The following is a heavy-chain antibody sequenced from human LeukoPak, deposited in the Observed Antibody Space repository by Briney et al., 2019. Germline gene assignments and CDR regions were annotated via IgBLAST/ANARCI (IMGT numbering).Heavy chain of an antibody. CDR2: IRYDGSNK. CDR3: AKPYQGPGYYDSSGYYLKY. V-gene: IGHV3-30*02. Sequence: GGSLRLSCAASGFTFSSYGMHWVRQAPGKGLEWVALIRYDGSNKYYADSVKGRFTISRDNSKNTLYLQMNSLRAEDTAVYYCAKPYQGPGYYDSSGYYLKYWGQGTLVTVSS. J-gene: IGHJ4*02. D-gene: IGHD3-22*01. CDR1: GFTFSSYG.